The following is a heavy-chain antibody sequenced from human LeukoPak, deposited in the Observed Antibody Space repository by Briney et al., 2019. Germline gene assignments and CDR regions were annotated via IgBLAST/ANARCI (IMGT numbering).Heavy chain of an antibody. D-gene: IGHD5-12*01. V-gene: IGHV1-2*02. CDR2: INPNSGGT. CDR3: ARANSGYDPVYYFGLDV. CDR1: GYTFTGYY. Sequence: ASVKVSCKASGYTFTGYYMHWVRQAPGQGLEWMGWINPNSGGTNYAQKFRGRVTMTRDTSISTGYMDLSRLKSDDTAVYYCARANSGYDPVYYFGLDVWVQGTTVTVSS. J-gene: IGHJ6*02.